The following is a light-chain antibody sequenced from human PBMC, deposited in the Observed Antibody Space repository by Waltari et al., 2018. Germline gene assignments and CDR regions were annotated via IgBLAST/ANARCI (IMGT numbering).Light chain of an antibody. CDR3: SSYAGSNNLV. J-gene: IGLJ2*01. CDR2: EVN. V-gene: IGLV2-8*01. Sequence: QSALTQPPPASGSPGQSVTIPCTGTRRDVGCYNYFPWHQPPPGKAPKLMIYEVNSRPSGVPDRFSGSKSGNTASLTVSGLQAEDEADYYCSSYAGSNNLVFGGGTKLTVL. CDR1: RRDVGCYNY.